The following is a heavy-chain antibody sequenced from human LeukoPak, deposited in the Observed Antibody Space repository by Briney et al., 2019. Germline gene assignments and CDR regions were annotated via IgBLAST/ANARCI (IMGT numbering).Heavy chain of an antibody. J-gene: IGHJ5*02. V-gene: IGHV4-59*08. D-gene: IGHD6-13*01. CDR2: IYYSGST. CDR3: ARQYSSSLYWFDP. CDR1: GGSISSYY. Sequence: PSETLSLTCTVSGGSISSYYWSWIRQPPGKGLEWIGYIYYSGSTNYNPSLKSRVTISVDTSKNQFSLKLSSVTAADTAVYYCARQYSSSLYWFDPWGQGTLVTVSS.